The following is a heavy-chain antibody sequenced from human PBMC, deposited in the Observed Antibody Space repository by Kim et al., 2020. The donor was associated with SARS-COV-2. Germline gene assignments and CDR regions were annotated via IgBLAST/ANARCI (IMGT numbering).Heavy chain of an antibody. CDR3: ARSRRRWYSAYYYGLDV. CDR2: INPNSGGT. CDR1: GYTFTGYY. J-gene: IGHJ6*02. Sequence: ASVKVSCKASGYTFTGYYMHWVRQAPGQGLEWMGWINPNSGGTNYAQKFQGWVTMTRDTSISTAYMELSRLRSDDTAVYYCARSRRRWYSAYYYGLDVWGQGTTVTVSS. D-gene: IGHD6-13*01. V-gene: IGHV1-2*04.